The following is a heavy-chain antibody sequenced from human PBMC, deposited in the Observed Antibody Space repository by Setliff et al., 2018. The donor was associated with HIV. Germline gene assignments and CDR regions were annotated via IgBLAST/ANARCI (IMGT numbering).Heavy chain of an antibody. D-gene: IGHD6-19*01. Sequence: GESLKISCKASGYNFVNYWFGWVRLMPGKGLEWMGIVYPGDSDVRYSPSFQGHVSISVDKSITTAYLQWSSLQASDTAIYYCARHPVAGTPYYFDSWGQGTLVTVSS. J-gene: IGHJ4*02. CDR2: VYPGDSDV. V-gene: IGHV5-51*01. CDR1: GYNFVNYW. CDR3: ARHPVAGTPYYFDS.